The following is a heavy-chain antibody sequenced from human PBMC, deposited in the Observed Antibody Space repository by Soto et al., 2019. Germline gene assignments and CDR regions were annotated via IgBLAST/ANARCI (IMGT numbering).Heavy chain of an antibody. J-gene: IGHJ6*02. V-gene: IGHV3-23*01. CDR2: IDGSGSNS. Sequence: PGGSLRLSCAAAGFTFSSYAINWVRQAPGKGLEGVAVIDGSGSNSYYADSVKGRFTISRDNSKSTLYLQMNSLRADDTAVYYCEREWHMDVWGQGTTVTVSS. CDR1: GFTFSSYA. CDR3: EREWHMDV.